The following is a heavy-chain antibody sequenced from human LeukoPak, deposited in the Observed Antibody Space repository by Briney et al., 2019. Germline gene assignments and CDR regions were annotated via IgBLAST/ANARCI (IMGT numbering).Heavy chain of an antibody. CDR2: MNPNSGNT. CDR1: GYTFTSYD. Sequence: EASVKVSCKASGYTFTSYDINWVRQAPGQGLEWMGWMNPNSGNTCYAQKFQGRVTMTSNTSISPANMELSGMTSEYTAVYYCARGGGRSFYWGQGTLVTVSS. V-gene: IGHV1-8*01. CDR3: ARGGGRSFY. J-gene: IGHJ4*02. D-gene: IGHD3-16*01.